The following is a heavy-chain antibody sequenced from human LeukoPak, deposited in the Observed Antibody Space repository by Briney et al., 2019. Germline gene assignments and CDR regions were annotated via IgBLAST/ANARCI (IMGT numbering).Heavy chain of an antibody. CDR3: VTSRGSYYMDV. D-gene: IGHD1-26*01. Sequence: GGSLRLSCAASGMTIRNYGFHWVRQAPGKGREWVTIIWYDGSNEYYADSVKGRFAFSRDNSKNTLYLQMNNLRVEDTAVYYCVTSRGSYYMDVWGKGTTVTVSS. CDR2: IWYDGSNE. CDR1: GMTIRNYG. V-gene: IGHV3-33*01. J-gene: IGHJ6*03.